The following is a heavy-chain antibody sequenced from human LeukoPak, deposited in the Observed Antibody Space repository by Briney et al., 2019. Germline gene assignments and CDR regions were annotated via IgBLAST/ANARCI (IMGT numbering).Heavy chain of an antibody. CDR2: ISSSGSTL. Sequence: GGSLRLSCAASGFTFSTYEMNWVRQAPGKGLGWVSYISSSGSTLYYADSVKGRFTISRDNPNNSLYLQLNSLRAEDTAVYYCARERRSGFDYWGQGTLVTVSS. CDR1: GFTFSTYE. J-gene: IGHJ4*02. D-gene: IGHD3-10*01. CDR3: ARERRSGFDY. V-gene: IGHV3-48*03.